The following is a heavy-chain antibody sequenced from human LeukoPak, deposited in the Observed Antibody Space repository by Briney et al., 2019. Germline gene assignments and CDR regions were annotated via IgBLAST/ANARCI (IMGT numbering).Heavy chain of an antibody. D-gene: IGHD6-19*01. CDR2: FDPEDGET. Sequence: GESLKVSCKVSGYTLTELSMHWVRQAPGKGLEWMGGFDPEDGETIYAQKFQGRVTMTEDTSTDTAYMELSSLRSEDTAVYYCATEVCRAGLSCYYYYGMDVWGQGTTVTVSS. V-gene: IGHV1-24*01. J-gene: IGHJ6*02. CDR1: GYTLTELS. CDR3: ATEVCRAGLSCYYYYGMDV.